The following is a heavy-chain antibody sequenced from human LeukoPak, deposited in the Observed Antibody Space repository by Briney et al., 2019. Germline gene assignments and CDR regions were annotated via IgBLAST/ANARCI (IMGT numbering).Heavy chain of an antibody. CDR1: GGSITTSSYY. D-gene: IGHD4-17*01. J-gene: IGHJ6*03. CDR3: ARDGVGVTTNLVYYYMDV. Sequence: SETLSLTCTVSGGSITTSSYYWGWIRQPPGKGLEWIGTMYYTGSTYYNPSLKSRVTISGDTSKNQFSLKLSSVTAADTAVYYCARDGVGVTTNLVYYYMDVWGKGTTVTVSS. CDR2: MYYTGST. V-gene: IGHV4-39*07.